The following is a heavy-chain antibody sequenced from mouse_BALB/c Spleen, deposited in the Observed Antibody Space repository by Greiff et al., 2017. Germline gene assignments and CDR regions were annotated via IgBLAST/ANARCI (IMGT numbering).Heavy chain of an antibody. CDR3: ARVLRSFAY. CDR2: IDPANGNT. J-gene: IGHJ3*01. V-gene: IGHV14-3*02. Sequence: EVKLMESGAELVKPGASVKLSCTASGFNIKDTYMHWVKQRPEQGLEWIGRIDPANGNTKYDPKFQGKATITADTSSNTAYLQLSSLTSEDTAVYYCARVLRSFAYWGQGTLVTVSA. D-gene: IGHD1-1*01. CDR1: GFNIKDTY.